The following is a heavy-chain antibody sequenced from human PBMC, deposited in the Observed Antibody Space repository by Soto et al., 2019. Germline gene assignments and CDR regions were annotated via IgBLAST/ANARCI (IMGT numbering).Heavy chain of an antibody. Sequence: GASVKVSCKASGDTFSRYTISWVRQAPGQGLEWMGRIIPSVRIANYAQKFQGRVTITADKSTSTVYMELSSLRSEDTAVYYCARAIVVLPTVPYYFDYRGQGTRVTVSS. CDR3: ARAIVVLPTVPYYFDY. D-gene: IGHD2-2*01. CDR1: GDTFSRYT. V-gene: IGHV1-69*02. J-gene: IGHJ4*02. CDR2: IIPSVRIA.